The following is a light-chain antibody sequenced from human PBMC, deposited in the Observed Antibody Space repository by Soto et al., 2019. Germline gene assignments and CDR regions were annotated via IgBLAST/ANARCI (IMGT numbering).Light chain of an antibody. Sequence: EIVVTQSPATLSLSPGERATLSCRTSQTIRGLLNWYQQRPGQAPRLLIYDTFNRSPDIPARFSGSGSGTDFILTISSLDREDFGVYFCQKSHNWPITFGQGTRLDIK. CDR2: DTF. CDR1: QTIRGL. CDR3: QKSHNWPIT. J-gene: IGKJ5*01. V-gene: IGKV3-11*01.